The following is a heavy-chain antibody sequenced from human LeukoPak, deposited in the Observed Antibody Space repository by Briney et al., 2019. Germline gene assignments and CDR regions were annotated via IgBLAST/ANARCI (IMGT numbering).Heavy chain of an antibody. CDR1: GYTFTGYY. J-gene: IGHJ4*02. V-gene: IGHV1-2*02. CDR3: ARLPRYSSSWYGAYYFDY. CDR2: INPNSGGT. Sequence: ASVKVSCKASGYTFTGYYMHWVRQAPGQGLEWMGWINPNSGGTNYAQKFQGRVTMTRDTSISTAYMELSRLRSDDTAVYYCARLPRYSSSWYGAYYFDYWGQGTLVTVSS. D-gene: IGHD6-13*01.